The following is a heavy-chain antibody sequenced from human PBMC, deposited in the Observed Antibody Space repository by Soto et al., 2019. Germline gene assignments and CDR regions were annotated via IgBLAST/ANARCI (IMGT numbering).Heavy chain of an antibody. D-gene: IGHD3-10*01. CDR3: AREVLVWFGEFLEDYYYHGMDV. Sequence: LGGSLRLSCAASGFTLSSYWMTWVRQAPGKGLEWVANIKEDGSETYYVDSVKGRFTISRDNAKNSLYLQLNSLRAEDTAVYYCAREVLVWFGEFLEDYYYHGMDVWGQGTTVTVSS. J-gene: IGHJ6*02. CDR1: GFTLSSYW. V-gene: IGHV3-7*05. CDR2: IKEDGSET.